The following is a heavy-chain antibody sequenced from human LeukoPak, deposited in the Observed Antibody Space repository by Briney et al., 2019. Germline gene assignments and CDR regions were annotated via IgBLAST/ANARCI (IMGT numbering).Heavy chain of an antibody. CDR2: MNPNSGDT. CDR3: ARGLGTYDSSELTWPMISF. CDR1: GGTFSSYA. Sequence: VASVKVSCKASGGTFSSYAISWVRQAPGQGLEWMGWMNPNSGDTAYAQKFQGRITMTRSTSISTAYMELSSLRSEDTAVYYCARGLGTYDSSELTWPMISFWGQGTLVTVSS. D-gene: IGHD3-22*01. V-gene: IGHV1-8*02. J-gene: IGHJ4*02.